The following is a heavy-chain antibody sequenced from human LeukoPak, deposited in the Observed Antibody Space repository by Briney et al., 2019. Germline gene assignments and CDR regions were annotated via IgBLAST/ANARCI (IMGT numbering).Heavy chain of an antibody. CDR3: ARQGYVSTWLDS. CDR2: ISSSGNT. CDR1: GASFTSSRFY. V-gene: IGHV4-39*01. D-gene: IGHD5/OR15-5a*01. Sequence: PSVTLSLTCTVSGASFTSSRFYWAWIRQPPGKGLVWIGSISSSGNTYYNPSLKSRVTISVDTSKNQFSLRLSSVTAADTTIYYCARQGYVSTWLDSWGQGTLVTVSS. J-gene: IGHJ5*01.